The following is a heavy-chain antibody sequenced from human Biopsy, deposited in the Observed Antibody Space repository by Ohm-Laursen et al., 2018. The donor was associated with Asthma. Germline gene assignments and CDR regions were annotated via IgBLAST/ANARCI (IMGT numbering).Heavy chain of an antibody. Sequence: SETLSLTCPVSGGSVSSGRFYWSWIRQPPGKGLAWVRYISYSGSTDYNPSLKSRLTISMDTSKNQFSLKLSSVTAADTAVYYCARVPTTLRYFDLWGRGTLVTVSS. CDR2: ISYSGST. CDR1: GGSVSSGRFY. V-gene: IGHV4-61*01. D-gene: IGHD2-15*01. J-gene: IGHJ2*01. CDR3: ARVPTTLRYFDL.